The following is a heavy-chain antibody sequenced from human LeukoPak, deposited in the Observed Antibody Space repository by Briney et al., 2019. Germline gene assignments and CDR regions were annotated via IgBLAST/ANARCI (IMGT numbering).Heavy chain of an antibody. Sequence: SVKVSCKASGGTFSSYAISWVRQAPGQGLEWMGGIIPIFGTANYAQKFQGRVTITTDESTSTAYMELSSLRSEDTAVYYCARERCSSTSCFRFDAFDIWGQGTMVTVSS. D-gene: IGHD2-2*01. CDR2: IIPIFGTA. CDR1: GGTFSSYA. V-gene: IGHV1-69*05. CDR3: ARERCSSTSCFRFDAFDI. J-gene: IGHJ3*02.